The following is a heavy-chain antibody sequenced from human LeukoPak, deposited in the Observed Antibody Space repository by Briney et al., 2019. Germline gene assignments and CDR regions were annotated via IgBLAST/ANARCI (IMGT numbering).Heavy chain of an antibody. CDR1: GFTFSSYG. CDR2: IWYDGSNN. V-gene: IGHV3-33*01. Sequence: GGSLRLSCAASGFTFSSYGMHWVRQAPGKGLEWVAVIWYDGSNNYYADSVKGRFTISRDNSKNTLYLQMNSLRAEDTAVYYCARDRGNAYYFDYWGQGTLVTVSS. CDR3: ARDRGNAYYFDY. J-gene: IGHJ4*02.